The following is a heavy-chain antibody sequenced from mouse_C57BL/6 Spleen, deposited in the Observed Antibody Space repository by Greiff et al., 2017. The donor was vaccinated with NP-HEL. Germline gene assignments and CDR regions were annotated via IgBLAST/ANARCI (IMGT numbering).Heavy chain of an antibody. CDR3: TRETWGDWYFDV. D-gene: IGHD4-1*01. J-gene: IGHJ1*03. Sequence: QVQLKQSGAELVRPGASVTLSCKASGYTFTDYEMHWVKQTPVHGLEWIGAIDPETGGTAYNQKFKGKAILTADKSSSTAYMELRSLTAEDSAVYYCTRETWGDWYFDVWGTGTTVTVAS. V-gene: IGHV1-15*01. CDR2: IDPETGGT. CDR1: GYTFTDYE.